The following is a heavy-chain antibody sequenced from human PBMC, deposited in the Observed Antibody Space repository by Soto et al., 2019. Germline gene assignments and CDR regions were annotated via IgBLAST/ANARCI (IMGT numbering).Heavy chain of an antibody. D-gene: IGHD1-1*01. Sequence: PSETLSLTCAVFGGSFNSGNYYWSWIRQPPGKGLEWIGEMSHSGGTHFNPSLKSRVTISVDTSKNQFSLKMSSVTAADTVLYYCARVERGTATTVVDAFDIWGPGTMVTVSS. CDR1: GGSFNSGNYY. CDR3: ARVERGTATTVVDAFDI. V-gene: IGHV4-34*01. CDR2: MSHSGGT. J-gene: IGHJ3*02.